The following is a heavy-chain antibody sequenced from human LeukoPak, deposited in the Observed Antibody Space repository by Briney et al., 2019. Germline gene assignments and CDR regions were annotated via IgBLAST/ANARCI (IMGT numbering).Heavy chain of an antibody. CDR3: AKVYIVLGPHYFDY. Sequence: QAGGSLRLSCAASGFTFSSYAMSWVRQAPGKGLEWVSAISGSGDNTYYADSVKGRFTISRDNSKNTVYLQMNSLRAEDTAVYYCAKVYIVLGPHYFDYWGQGTLVTVSS. CDR1: GFTFSSYA. D-gene: IGHD2-8*01. CDR2: ISGSGDNT. J-gene: IGHJ4*02. V-gene: IGHV3-23*01.